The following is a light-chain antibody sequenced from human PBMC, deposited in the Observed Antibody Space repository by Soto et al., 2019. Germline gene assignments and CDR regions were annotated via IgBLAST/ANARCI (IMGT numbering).Light chain of an antibody. Sequence: DTVLIQSPATLSLSPGDRATLSCRASHTVANFLAWYQKKAGQAPRLLIYDVSNRATGIPARFSGSGSGTDFTLTISSLEPDDFAVYYCQQRSNWPPTVGGGTNGEIK. CDR2: DVS. J-gene: IGKJ4*01. V-gene: IGKV3-11*01. CDR3: QQRSNWPPT. CDR1: HTVANF.